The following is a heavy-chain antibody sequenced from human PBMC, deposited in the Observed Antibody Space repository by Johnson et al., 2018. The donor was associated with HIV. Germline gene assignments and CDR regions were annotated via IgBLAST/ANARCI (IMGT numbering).Heavy chain of an antibody. CDR1: GFTFSSYA. V-gene: IGHV3-30-3*01. CDR3: AREDVSSGYAGTFDI. Sequence: QVQLVESGGGVVRPGGSLRLSCAASGFTFSSYAMHWVRQAPGKGLEWVAVISYDGSNTYYADSVKGRFTISRDISTNTVYLQMNSLSPEDTAVYYCAREDVSSGYAGTFDIWGQGTLVTVSS. J-gene: IGHJ3*02. D-gene: IGHD5-12*01. CDR2: ISYDGSNT.